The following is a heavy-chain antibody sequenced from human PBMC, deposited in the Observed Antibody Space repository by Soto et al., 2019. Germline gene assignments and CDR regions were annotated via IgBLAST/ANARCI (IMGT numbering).Heavy chain of an antibody. CDR2: MNPKSGNT. CDR3: VRVYGEIDY. CDR1: GYIFTNYD. D-gene: IGHD4-17*01. Sequence: QVQLVQSGAEVKKPGASVKVSCKASGYIFTNYDINWERQATGQGLEWMGWMNPKSGNTGYAQQFQGRVIMTRSTSISTAYMELSSLRSEDTAVYYCVRVYGEIDYWGQGTLVTVSS. V-gene: IGHV1-8*01. J-gene: IGHJ4*02.